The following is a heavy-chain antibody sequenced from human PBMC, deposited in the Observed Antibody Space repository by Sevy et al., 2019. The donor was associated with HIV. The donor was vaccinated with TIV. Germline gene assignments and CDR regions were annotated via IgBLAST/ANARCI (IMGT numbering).Heavy chain of an antibody. CDR1: GFTFSNAW. Sequence: GGSLRLSCAASGFTFSNAWMSWVRQAPGKGLEWVGRIKSKTDGGTTDYAAPVKGRFTISRDDSKNTLYLQMNSLKTEDTAVYCCTTGSVYYDSSGYPRGMDVWGQGTTVTVSS. D-gene: IGHD3-22*01. CDR2: IKSKTDGGTT. J-gene: IGHJ6*02. CDR3: TTGSVYYDSSGYPRGMDV. V-gene: IGHV3-15*01.